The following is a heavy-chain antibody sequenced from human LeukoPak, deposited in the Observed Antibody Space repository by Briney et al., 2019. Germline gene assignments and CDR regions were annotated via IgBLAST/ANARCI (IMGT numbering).Heavy chain of an antibody. Sequence: GGSQRLLCASSGFTFSIYWMHWVRHAPGKGRVWVSRINRDGSSTNYADPVRGRFTISRDNAKNTLYRHMNRVRAEDTAVYYCARWGSRGHDYWGQGTLVTVSS. J-gene: IGHJ4*02. CDR3: ARWGSRGHDY. V-gene: IGHV3-74*01. CDR1: GFTFSIYW. CDR2: INRDGSST. D-gene: IGHD3-16*01.